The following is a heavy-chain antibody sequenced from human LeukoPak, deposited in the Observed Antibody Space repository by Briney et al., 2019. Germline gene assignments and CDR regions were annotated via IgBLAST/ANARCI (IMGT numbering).Heavy chain of an antibody. V-gene: IGHV1-69*06. CDR3: ARDQKWGYYDFWSGYLRGRRNDAFDI. J-gene: IGHJ3*02. CDR2: IIPIFGTA. CDR1: GGTFSSYA. D-gene: IGHD3-3*01. Sequence: ASVRVSCKASGGTFSSYAISWVRQAPGQGLEWMGGIIPIFGTANYAQKFQGRVTITADKSTSTAYMELSSLRSEDTAVYYCARDQKWGYYDFWSGYLRGRRNDAFDIWGQGTMVTVSS.